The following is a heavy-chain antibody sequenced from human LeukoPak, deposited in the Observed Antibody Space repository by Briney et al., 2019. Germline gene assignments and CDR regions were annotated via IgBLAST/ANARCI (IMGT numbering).Heavy chain of an antibody. CDR2: ISGSGGTT. V-gene: IGHV3-23*01. CDR3: AKDISWGSYIS. D-gene: IGHD3-16*01. CDR1: GFTFSNYG. J-gene: IGHJ4*02. Sequence: PGGSLRLSCAASGFTFSNYGMNWVRQAPGKGLEWVSGISGSGGTTYYEDSVKGRLTICRDNSKKTLYLQMNSLRAEDTAVYYCAKDISWGSYISWGQGTLVTVSS.